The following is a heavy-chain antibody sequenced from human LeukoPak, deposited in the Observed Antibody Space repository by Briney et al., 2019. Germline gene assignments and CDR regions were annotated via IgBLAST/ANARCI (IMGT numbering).Heavy chain of an antibody. CDR2: IYYSGST. J-gene: IGHJ4*02. V-gene: IGHV4-59*01. CDR1: GRSISSYY. Sequence: ASETLSLTCTVSGRSISSYYWSWIRQPPGKGLEWIGYIYYSGSTNYNPSLKSRVTISVDTSKNQFSLKLSSVTAADTAVYYCARGGYSSSWESPGDYWGQGTLVTVSS. D-gene: IGHD6-13*01. CDR3: ARGGYSSSWESPGDY.